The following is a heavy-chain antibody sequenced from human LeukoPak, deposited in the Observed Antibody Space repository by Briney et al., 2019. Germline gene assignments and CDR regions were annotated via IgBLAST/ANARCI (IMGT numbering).Heavy chain of an antibody. Sequence: GGSLRLSCADSAFTFSSYAMSWVRQAPGKGLEWVSAISGSGGSTYYADSVKGRFTISRDNSKNTLYLQMNSLRAEDTAVYYCAKDRLRLAYFDLWGRGTLVTVSS. CDR1: AFTFSSYA. CDR2: ISGSGGST. J-gene: IGHJ2*01. CDR3: AKDRLRLAYFDL. D-gene: IGHD5/OR15-5a*01. V-gene: IGHV3-23*01.